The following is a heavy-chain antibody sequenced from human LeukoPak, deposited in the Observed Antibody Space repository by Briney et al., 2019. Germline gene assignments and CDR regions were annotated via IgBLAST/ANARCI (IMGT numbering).Heavy chain of an antibody. CDR1: GFTFSSYS. CDR2: ISSSSSYI. Sequence: GGSLRLSCAASGFTFSSYSMNWVRQAPGKGLEWDSSISSSSSYIYYADSEKGRFTISRDNAKNSLYLQMNSLRAEDTAVYYCARDPLGAPYYFDYWGQGTLVTVSS. J-gene: IGHJ4*02. D-gene: IGHD3-16*01. CDR3: ARDPLGAPYYFDY. V-gene: IGHV3-21*01.